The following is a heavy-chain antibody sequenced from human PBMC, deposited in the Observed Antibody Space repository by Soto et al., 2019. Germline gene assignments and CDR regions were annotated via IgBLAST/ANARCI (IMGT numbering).Heavy chain of an antibody. J-gene: IGHJ4*02. CDR2: IYPGDSDT. CDR3: ARLEGKDGGVFDY. Sequence: GESLKLSSNGSGYCFTSYWIGWVRQLPGKGLEWMGIIYPGDSDTRYSPSFQGQVTISADKSISTAYLQWSSLKASDTAMYYCARLEGKDGGVFDYWGQGTLVTVS. V-gene: IGHV5-51*01. D-gene: IGHD3-16*01. CDR1: GYCFTSYW.